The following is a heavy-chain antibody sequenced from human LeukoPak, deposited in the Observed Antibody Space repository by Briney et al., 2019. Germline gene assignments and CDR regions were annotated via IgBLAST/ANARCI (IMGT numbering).Heavy chain of an antibody. CDR2: ISSNGGST. Sequence: GGSLRLSCSASGFTFSSYAMHWVRQAPGKGLEYVSGISSNGGSTYYADSVKGRFTISRDNSKNTLYLQMSSLRAEDTAVYYCVKGLYYYGSGSLDYWGQGTLVTVSS. J-gene: IGHJ4*02. V-gene: IGHV3-64D*06. CDR1: GFTFSSYA. D-gene: IGHD3-10*01. CDR3: VKGLYYYGSGSLDY.